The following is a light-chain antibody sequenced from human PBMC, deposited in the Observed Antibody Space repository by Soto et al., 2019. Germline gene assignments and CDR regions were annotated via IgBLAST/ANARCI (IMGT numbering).Light chain of an antibody. CDR3: QHANSFPHT. Sequence: DIQMTQSPSFVSASVGDRVTITCRASQGISRWLDWYQQRPGKAPELLIYGASSLQSGVPSKLSGSGSGTDFTITISSLQPEDYATYYCQHANSFPHTFGQGTRLEIK. V-gene: IGKV1-12*01. J-gene: IGKJ5*01. CDR1: QGISRW. CDR2: GAS.